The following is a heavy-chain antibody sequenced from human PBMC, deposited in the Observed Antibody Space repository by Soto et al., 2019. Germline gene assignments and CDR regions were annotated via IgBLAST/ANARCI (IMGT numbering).Heavy chain of an antibody. CDR3: ARDHGVSRGFAFDY. Sequence: SETLSLTCAVSGGSISSSTWWSWVRQPPGKGLEWIGEILHSGATNYNPSLKSRVTSSVDKSKNQFSLKLSSVTAADTAVYFCARDHGVSRGFAFDYWDQGTLVTVSS. V-gene: IGHV4-4*02. J-gene: IGHJ4*01. CDR1: GGSISSSTW. CDR2: ILHSGAT. D-gene: IGHD3-3*01.